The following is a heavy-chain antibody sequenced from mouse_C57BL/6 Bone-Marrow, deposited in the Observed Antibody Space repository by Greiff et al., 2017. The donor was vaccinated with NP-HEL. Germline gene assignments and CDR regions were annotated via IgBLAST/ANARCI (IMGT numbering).Heavy chain of an antibody. Sequence: EVKLMESGGGLVKPGGSLKLSCAASGFTFSSYAMSWVRQTPEKRLEWVATISDGGSYTYYPDNVKGRFTISRDNAKNNLYLQMSHLKSEDTAMHYCARDQPDYDYWGQGTTLTVSS. CDR2: ISDGGSYT. CDR3: ARDQPDYDY. V-gene: IGHV5-4*01. J-gene: IGHJ2*01. CDR1: GFTFSSYA. D-gene: IGHD2-4*01.